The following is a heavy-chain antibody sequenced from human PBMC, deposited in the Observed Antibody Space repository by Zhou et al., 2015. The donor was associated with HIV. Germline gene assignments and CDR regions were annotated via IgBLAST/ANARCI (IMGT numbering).Heavy chain of an antibody. CDR1: GGTFSSYA. CDR3: ARDRGRRRYSSSWYPIIDFDY. Sequence: QVQLVQSGAEVKKPGSSVKVSCKASGGTFSSYAISWVRQAPGQGLEWMGGIIPIFGTANYAQKFQGRVTITADESTSTAYMELSSLRSEDTAVYYCARDRGRRRYSSSWYPIIDFDYWGQGTLVTVSS. CDR2: IIPIFGTA. D-gene: IGHD6-13*01. J-gene: IGHJ4*02. V-gene: IGHV1-69*01.